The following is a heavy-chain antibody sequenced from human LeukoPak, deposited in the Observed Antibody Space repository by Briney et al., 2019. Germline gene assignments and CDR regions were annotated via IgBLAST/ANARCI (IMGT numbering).Heavy chain of an antibody. CDR2: IYPGDSDT. J-gene: IGHJ5*02. D-gene: IGHD6-13*01. CDR3: ARRGIAAAGMVGNNWFDP. CDR1: GYSFSNYW. V-gene: IGHV5-51*01. Sequence: GESLKISCKGSGYSFSNYWIGWVRQMPGKGLEWMGIIYPGDSDTRYSPSFQGQVTISADKSISTAYLQWSSLKASDTAMYYCARRGIAAAGMVGNNWFDPWGQGTLVTVSS.